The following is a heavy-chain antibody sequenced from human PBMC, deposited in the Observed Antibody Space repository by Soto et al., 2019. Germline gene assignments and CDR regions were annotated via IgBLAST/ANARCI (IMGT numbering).Heavy chain of an antibody. CDR1: GFSFSSHA. D-gene: IGHD3-3*01. J-gene: IGHJ4*02. V-gene: IGHV3-23*01. CDR2: VSGSGINT. CDR3: AKDYTYYDFLGLVKGFYFDY. Sequence: PGGSLRLSCAASGFSFSSHAMSWVRQAPGKGLEWVSTVSGSGINTYYADSVKGRFTISRDNSKATLYLQMNSLRADDTAVYYCAKDYTYYDFLGLVKGFYFDYWGQGTVVTVSS.